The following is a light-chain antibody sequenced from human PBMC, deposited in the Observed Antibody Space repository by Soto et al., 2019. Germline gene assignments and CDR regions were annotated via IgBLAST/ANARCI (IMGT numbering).Light chain of an antibody. CDR1: KIGRKN. V-gene: IGLV3-9*01. CDR3: QVWESSAAV. Sequence: SYELSQPFSESVAVGQTATISCGGNKIGRKNVHWYQQKPGQAPVLVMYRDSNRPSGIPERFSGSNSGNTATLTISRAQAGDEADYYCQVWESSAAVFGGGTKLTVL. CDR2: RDS. J-gene: IGLJ2*01.